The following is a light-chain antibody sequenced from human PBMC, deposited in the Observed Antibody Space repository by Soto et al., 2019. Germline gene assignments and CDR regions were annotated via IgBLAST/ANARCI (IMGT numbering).Light chain of an antibody. Sequence: EVVLTQSPATLSLSPGERATLSCRASQSVTKYLAWYQQKPGQALRLLIYDVSKRATGIPARFSGSGSETDFTLTISSLEPGDFAVYYCQQWSSSPRTFGQGTKLEIK. CDR2: DVS. CDR3: QQWSSSPRT. CDR1: QSVTKY. V-gene: IGKV3-11*01. J-gene: IGKJ2*01.